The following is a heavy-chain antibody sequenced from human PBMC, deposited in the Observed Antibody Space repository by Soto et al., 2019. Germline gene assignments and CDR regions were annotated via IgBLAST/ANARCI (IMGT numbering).Heavy chain of an antibody. CDR2: IYYSGST. CDR1: GGSISSSSYY. V-gene: IGHV4-39*01. Sequence: QLQLQESGPGLVKPSETLSLTCTVSGGSISSSSYYWGWIRQPPGKGLEWIGRIYYSGSTYYNPPLKSRVTISVDTSKNQFSLKLSSVTAADTAVYYCARPSIVVVVAATPSLAFDIWGQGTMVTVSS. J-gene: IGHJ3*02. CDR3: ARPSIVVVVAATPSLAFDI. D-gene: IGHD2-15*01.